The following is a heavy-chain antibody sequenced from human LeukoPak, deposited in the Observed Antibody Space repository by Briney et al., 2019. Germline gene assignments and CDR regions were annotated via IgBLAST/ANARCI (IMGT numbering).Heavy chain of an antibody. D-gene: IGHD3-22*01. CDR1: GFTFSSYA. CDR2: ISSNGGST. V-gene: IGHV3-64*01. Sequence: GGSLRLSCAASGFTFSSYAMHWVRQAPGKGLEYVSAISSNGGSTYYANSVKGRFTISRDNSKNTLYLQMGSLRAEDIAVYYCARVHDSSGYWGYYFDYWGQGTLVTVSS. J-gene: IGHJ4*02. CDR3: ARVHDSSGYWGYYFDY.